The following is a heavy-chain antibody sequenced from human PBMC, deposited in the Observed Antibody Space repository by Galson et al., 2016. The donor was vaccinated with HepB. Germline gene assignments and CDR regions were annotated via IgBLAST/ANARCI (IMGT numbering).Heavy chain of an antibody. CDR1: GFTVSRNY. J-gene: IGHJ4*02. CDR3: AGRLYISGWPKGDF. V-gene: IGHV3-53*01. Sequence: SLRLSCAASGFTVSRNYMGWVRQAPGKGLEWVSFVYDSDYPYYADSARGRFTISEDHPKNTVYLQMNSLRVEDPAVYYCAGRLYISGWPKGDFWGQGSLVTVSS. CDR2: VYDSDYP. D-gene: IGHD6-19*01.